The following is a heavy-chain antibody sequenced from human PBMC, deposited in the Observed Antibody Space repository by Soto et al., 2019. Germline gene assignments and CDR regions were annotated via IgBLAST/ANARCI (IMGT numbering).Heavy chain of an antibody. D-gene: IGHD3-10*01. CDR3: ARGQYDCSGWGFID. CDR2: IIPVLGMA. Sequence: QVQLVQSGAEVRKPGSSVKVSCKASGGTFSSYTINWVRQAPGQGLEWMGRIIPVLGMANLAQRFQGRLTITADKSTTTAYMQLSSLTSEDTAVYYCARGQYDCSGWGFIDWGQGTRLIVSS. V-gene: IGHV1-69*04. J-gene: IGHJ4*02. CDR1: GGTFSSYT.